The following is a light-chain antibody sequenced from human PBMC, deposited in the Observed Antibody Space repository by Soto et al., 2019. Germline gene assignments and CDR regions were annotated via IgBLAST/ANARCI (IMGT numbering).Light chain of an antibody. CDR3: QQYNNGWT. J-gene: IGKJ1*01. CDR1: QSVSST. CDR2: GAS. Sequence: EIVMTQSPATLSVSPGERVTLSCRVSQSVSSTLAWYQQKPGQAPRLLIYGASTRATGIPARFSGSGSGTEFTLTISSLQSEDFAVYYCQQYNNGWTFGQGTKVEIK. V-gene: IGKV3-15*01.